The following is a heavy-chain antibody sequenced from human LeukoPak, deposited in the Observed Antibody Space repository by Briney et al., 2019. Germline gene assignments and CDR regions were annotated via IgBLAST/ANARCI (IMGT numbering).Heavy chain of an antibody. CDR3: AREGDIGAFDI. J-gene: IGHJ3*02. Sequence: ASVKVSCKASGYTFTGYYMHRVRQAPGPGLEWMGWINPNSGGTNYAQKFQGRVTTTRDTSISTAYMELSRLRSDDTAVYYCAREGDIGAFDIWGQGTMVTVSS. V-gene: IGHV1-2*02. CDR1: GYTFTGYY. CDR2: INPNSGGT. D-gene: IGHD3-16*01.